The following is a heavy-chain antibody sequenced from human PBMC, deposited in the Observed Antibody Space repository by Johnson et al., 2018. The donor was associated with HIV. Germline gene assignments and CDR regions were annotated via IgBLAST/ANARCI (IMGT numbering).Heavy chain of an antibody. V-gene: IGHV3-48*04. CDR1: GFTFDDYG. CDR3: AREGFSGTYFSAFDI. Sequence: VQLVESGGGVVRPGGSLRLSCAASGFTFDDYGMSWVRQAPGKGLEWISYISGSSSTIYYADSVQGRFTISRDTSKNSLYLQVHSFRVEDTAVYYCAREGFSGTYFSAFDIWGQGTMVTVSS. D-gene: IGHD1-1*01. CDR2: ISGSSSTI. J-gene: IGHJ3*02.